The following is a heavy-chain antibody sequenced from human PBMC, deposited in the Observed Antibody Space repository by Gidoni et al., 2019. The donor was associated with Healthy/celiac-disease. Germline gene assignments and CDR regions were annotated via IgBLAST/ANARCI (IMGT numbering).Heavy chain of an antibody. CDR2: FDPEDGET. Sequence: ASVKVSCKVSGYTLTELSMHWVRQAPGKGLEWMGGFDPEDGETIYAQKFQGRVTMTEDTSTDTAYMELSSLRSDDTAVYYCATGDTRKDSGSPPGAFDIWGQGTMVTVSS. D-gene: IGHD1-26*01. V-gene: IGHV1-24*01. CDR1: GYTLTELS. CDR3: ATGDTRKDSGSPPGAFDI. J-gene: IGHJ3*02.